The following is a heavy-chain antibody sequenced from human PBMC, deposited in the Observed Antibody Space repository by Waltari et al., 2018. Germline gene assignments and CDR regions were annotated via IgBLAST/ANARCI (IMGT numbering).Heavy chain of an antibody. CDR3: ARTPVYDFWSGSLFDY. Sequence: QVQLQQSGPGLVKPSQTPSLTCAISGDIAASTSAAWNWLRQHPTSGLDWLGRTYNTSKWYNDYAVSVKSRITINPDTSKNQFSLQLNSVTPEDTAVYYCARTPVYDFWSGSLFDYWGQGTLVTVSS. D-gene: IGHD3-3*01. CDR2: TYNTSKWYN. J-gene: IGHJ4*02. V-gene: IGHV6-1*01. CDR1: GDIAASTSAA.